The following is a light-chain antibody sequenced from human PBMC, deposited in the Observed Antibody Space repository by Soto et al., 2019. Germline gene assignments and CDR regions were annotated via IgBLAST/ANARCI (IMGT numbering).Light chain of an antibody. V-gene: IGKV3-20*01. CDR3: QQYGGSPGFT. J-gene: IGKJ3*01. CDR2: GAS. CDR1: QSVSSTY. Sequence: EIVLTQSPGTLSLSPGERATLSCRASQSVSSTYLAWYQQKPGQAPRLLIYGASSRATGIPDRFSGSGSGTDFALTISRLELEDFAVYYWQQYGGSPGFTFGAGTKVDIK.